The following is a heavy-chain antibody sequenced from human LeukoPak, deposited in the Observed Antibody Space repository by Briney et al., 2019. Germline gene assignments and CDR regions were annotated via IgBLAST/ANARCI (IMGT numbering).Heavy chain of an antibody. CDR2: INHSGST. J-gene: IGHJ6*02. CDR3: ARRGGSPYSSNWYSYYNGMDV. CDR1: GGSFSGYY. D-gene: IGHD6-13*01. Sequence: SETLSLTCAVYGGSFSGYYWSWIRQPPGKGLEWIGEINHSGSTNYNPSLKSRVTISVDTSKNQFSLKLSSVTAADTAVYYCARRGGSPYSSNWYSYYNGMDVRGQGTTVTVSS. V-gene: IGHV4-34*01.